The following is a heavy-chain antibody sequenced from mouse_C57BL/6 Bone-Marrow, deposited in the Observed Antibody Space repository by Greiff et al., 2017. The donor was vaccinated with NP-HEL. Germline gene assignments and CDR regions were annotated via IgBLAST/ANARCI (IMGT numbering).Heavy chain of an antibody. D-gene: IGHD2-1*01. V-gene: IGHV1-78*01. CDR2: IYPRAGST. J-gene: IGHJ3*01. CDR3: ARKGSYGSYGFAY. CDR1: GYTFTDHT. Sequence: VQLQQSDAELVKPGASVTISCKASGYTFTDHTIHWMKQRPEQGLEWIGYIYPRAGSTKYNEKFKGKATLTADKSSSTAYMQLNSLTSEDSAVYFCARKGSYGSYGFAYWGQGTLVTVCA.